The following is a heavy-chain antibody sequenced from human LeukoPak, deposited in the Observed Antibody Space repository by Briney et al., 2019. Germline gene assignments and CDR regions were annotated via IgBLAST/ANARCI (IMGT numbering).Heavy chain of an antibody. D-gene: IGHD4-17*01. CDR2: INHSGST. V-gene: IGHV4-34*01. CDR1: GGSFSGYY. CDR3: ARAGVTTVTTGSPFDY. J-gene: IGHJ4*02. Sequence: SETLSLTCAVHGGSFSGYYWSWIRQPPGKGLEWIGEINHSGSTNYNPSLKSRVTISVDTSKNQFSLKLSSVTAADTAVYYCARAGVTTVTTGSPFDYWGQGTLVTVSS.